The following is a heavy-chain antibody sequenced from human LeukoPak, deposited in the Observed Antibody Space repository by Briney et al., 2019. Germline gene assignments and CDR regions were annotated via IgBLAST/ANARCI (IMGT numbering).Heavy chain of an antibody. J-gene: IGHJ4*02. CDR2: VHLDGRT. D-gene: IGHD3-3*01. CDR3: ARTGGFYRPLDY. V-gene: IGHV4-4*02. CDR1: GGSISSTNW. Sequence: PSGTLSLICGVSGGSISSTNWWTWVRQPPGKGLEWIGEVHLDGRTNYNPSLESRLTMSVDLSENHISLKLTSVTAADTAVYYCARTGGFYRPLDYSGQGTLVTVSS.